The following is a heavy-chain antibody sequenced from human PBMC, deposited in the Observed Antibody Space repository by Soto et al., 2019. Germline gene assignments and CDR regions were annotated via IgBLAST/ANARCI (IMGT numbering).Heavy chain of an antibody. V-gene: IGHV3-15*07. CDR3: TTEKGY. Sequence: EVQLVESGGGLVKPGESLRLSCAASGFTFTNAWMNWVRQAPGKGLEWVGRIRSKTDGGTPDYAAPVKGRFTISRDDSKNTLYVQMNSLKTEDTSIYYCTTEKGYWGQGTLVTVSS. J-gene: IGHJ4*02. CDR1: GFTFTNAW. CDR2: IRSKTDGGTP.